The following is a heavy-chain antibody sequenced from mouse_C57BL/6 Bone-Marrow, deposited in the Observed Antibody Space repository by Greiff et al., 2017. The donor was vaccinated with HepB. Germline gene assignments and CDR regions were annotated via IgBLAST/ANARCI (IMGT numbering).Heavy chain of an antibody. CDR3: ARYRPPYFDY. Sequence: EVMLVESGGGLVQPGGSLSLSCAASGFTFTDYYMSWVRQPPGKALEWLGFIRNKANGYTTEYSASVKGRFTFSRDNSQSILYLQMNALRAEDSATYYCARYRPPYFDYWGQGTTLTVSS. CDR2: IRNKANGYTT. V-gene: IGHV7-3*01. CDR1: GFTFTDYY. J-gene: IGHJ2*01.